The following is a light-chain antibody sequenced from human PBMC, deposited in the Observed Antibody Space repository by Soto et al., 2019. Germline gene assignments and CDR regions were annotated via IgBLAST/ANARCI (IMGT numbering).Light chain of an antibody. CDR1: QSVSSSY. CDR2: GAS. CDR3: LQYGSSAYT. J-gene: IGKJ2*01. V-gene: IGKV3-20*01. Sequence: EIVLTQSPGTLSLSPGERATLSCRASQSVSSSYLAWYQQKPGQAPRLLIYGASSRATGIPDSFSGSGSGTDFTLFISRLEPEDFGVYYCLQYGSSAYTFGQGTKLEIK.